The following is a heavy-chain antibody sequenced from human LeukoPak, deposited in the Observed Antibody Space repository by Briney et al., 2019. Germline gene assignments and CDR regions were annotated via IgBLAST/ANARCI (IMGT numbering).Heavy chain of an antibody. CDR3: ARESPGMAAAGLGF. Sequence: GGSLRLSCAASGFTFSDYYMSWIRQAPGKGLEWISYISSSGSTRYYADSVKGRFTISRDNAKNLLYLEMNSLRAEDTAVYYCARESPGMAAAGLGFWGQGTLVPVSS. CDR2: ISSSGSTR. D-gene: IGHD6-13*01. J-gene: IGHJ4*02. V-gene: IGHV3-11*01. CDR1: GFTFSDYY.